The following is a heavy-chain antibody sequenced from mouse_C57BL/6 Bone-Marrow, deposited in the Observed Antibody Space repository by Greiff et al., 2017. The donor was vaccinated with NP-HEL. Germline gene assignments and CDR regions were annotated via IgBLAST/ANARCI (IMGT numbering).Heavy chain of an antibody. D-gene: IGHD2-5*01. CDR1: GYTFTSYW. CDR2: INPSSGYP. J-gene: IGHJ1*03. Sequence: QVQLKESGAELAKPGASVKLSCKASGYTFTSYWMHWVKQRPGQGLEWIGYINPSSGYPKYNQKFKDKATLTADKSSSTAYMQLSSLTYKDAAVDYCARWDYSNYEYFEGWGTGTTVTVSS. CDR3: ARWDYSNYEYFEG. V-gene: IGHV1-7*01.